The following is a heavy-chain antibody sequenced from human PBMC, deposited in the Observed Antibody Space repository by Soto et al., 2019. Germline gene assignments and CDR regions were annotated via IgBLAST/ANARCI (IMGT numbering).Heavy chain of an antibody. D-gene: IGHD3-3*01. CDR3: AYERKLFDAFDI. CDR2: IYYSGST. J-gene: IGHJ3*02. CDR1: GGSISSSSYY. V-gene: IGHV4-39*01. Sequence: QLQLQESGPGLVKPSETLSLTCTVSGGSISSSSYYWGWIRQPPGKGLEWIGSIYYSGSTYYNPSLKSRAXIXVXXSKNQFSLKLSSVTAADTAVYYCAYERKLFDAFDIWGQGTMVTVSS.